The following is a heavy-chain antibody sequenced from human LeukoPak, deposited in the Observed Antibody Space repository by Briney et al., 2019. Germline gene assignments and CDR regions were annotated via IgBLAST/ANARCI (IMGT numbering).Heavy chain of an antibody. Sequence: PGGSLRLSCGASGFTFSSNAMSWVRQAPGKGLEWVSAISGSGGFTHYADSVKGRFTISRDNSKNTLYLQMNSLRAEDTAVYYCAKSGIAAAGTFDYWGQGTLVTVSS. J-gene: IGHJ4*02. D-gene: IGHD6-13*01. CDR3: AKSGIAAAGTFDY. CDR2: ISGSGGFT. V-gene: IGHV3-23*01. CDR1: GFTFSSNA.